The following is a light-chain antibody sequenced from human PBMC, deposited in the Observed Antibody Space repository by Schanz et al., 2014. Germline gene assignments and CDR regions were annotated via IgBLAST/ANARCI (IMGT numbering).Light chain of an antibody. V-gene: IGKV1-27*01. CDR2: AVS. J-gene: IGKJ1*01. Sequence: DIQMTQSPSSLSASVGDRVTITCRASRDISNNLAWYQQKPGKVPKLLIYAVSILQSGVPSRFSGSGSGTDFTLTISSLQPEDVATYYCQKYNNGSPTLGQGTKVEIK. CDR1: RDISNN. CDR3: QKYNNGSPT.